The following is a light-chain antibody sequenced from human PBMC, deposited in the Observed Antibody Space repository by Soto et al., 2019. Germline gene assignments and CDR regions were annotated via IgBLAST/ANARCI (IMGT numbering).Light chain of an antibody. CDR3: SSYTSSSTSYV. CDR1: SSDVGNYKY. Sequence: QSVLTQPASVSGSPGQSITISCTGTSSDVGNYKYVSWYQQHPGKAPKLMIYEVSNRPSGVSNRFSGSKSGNTASLTISGLQAEDETDYYCSSYTSSSTSYVFGTGTKVTVL. V-gene: IGLV2-14*01. J-gene: IGLJ1*01. CDR2: EVS.